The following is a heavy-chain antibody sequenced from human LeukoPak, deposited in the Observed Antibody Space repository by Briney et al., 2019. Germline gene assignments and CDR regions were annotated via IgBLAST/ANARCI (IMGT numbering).Heavy chain of an antibody. CDR3: ARGSMVRGVTPVDY. CDR2: INHSGST. V-gene: IGHV4-34*01. D-gene: IGHD3-10*01. Sequence: PSETLSLTCAVYGGSFSGYYWSWIRQPPGKGLEWIGEINHSGSTNYNPSLKSRVTISVDTSKNQFSLKLSSVTAADTAVYYCARGSMVRGVTPVDYWGQGTLVTVSS. J-gene: IGHJ4*02. CDR1: GGSFSGYY.